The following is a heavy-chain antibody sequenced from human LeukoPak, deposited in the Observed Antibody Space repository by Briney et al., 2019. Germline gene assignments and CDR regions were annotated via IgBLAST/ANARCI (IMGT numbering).Heavy chain of an antibody. CDR2: IRYDGSNK. D-gene: IGHD3-10*01. CDR1: GFTFSSYG. CDR3: AKSAEVLKWFGELLNY. Sequence: PGGSLRLSCAASGFTFSSYGMHWVRQAPGKGLEWVAFIRYDGSNKYYADSVKGRFTISRDNSKNTLYLQMNSLRAEDTAVYYCAKSAEVLKWFGELLNYWGQGTLVTVSS. V-gene: IGHV3-30*02. J-gene: IGHJ4*02.